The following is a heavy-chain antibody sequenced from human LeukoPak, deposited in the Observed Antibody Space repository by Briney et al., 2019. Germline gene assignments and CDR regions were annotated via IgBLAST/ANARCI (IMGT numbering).Heavy chain of an antibody. CDR2: ISSIGST. CDR3: ARDPTTVTTGFDV. D-gene: IGHD4-17*01. V-gene: IGHV4-59*11. Sequence: SETLSLTCSVSDDSFSTHYWTWIRHPPGKGLEWIGYISSIGSTNCNPSLKSRVTITVDTSKKQFSLKMTSVTAADTAVYYCARDPTTVTTGFDVWGQGTMVTVSS. J-gene: IGHJ3*01. CDR1: DDSFSTHY.